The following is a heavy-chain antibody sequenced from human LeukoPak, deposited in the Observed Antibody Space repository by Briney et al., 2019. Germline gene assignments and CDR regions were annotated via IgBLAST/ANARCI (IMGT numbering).Heavy chain of an antibody. CDR2: IRYDGNNK. CDR3: AKIGGNVVY. Sequence: PGGSLRLSCAASGFTFTSYGMHWVRQAPGKGLEWVAFIRYDGNNKYYADSVKGRFTISRDNSKNMLYLQMNSLRAEDTAVYYCAKIGGNVVYWGQGTLVTVSS. J-gene: IGHJ4*02. CDR1: GFTFTSYG. V-gene: IGHV3-30*02. D-gene: IGHD4-23*01.